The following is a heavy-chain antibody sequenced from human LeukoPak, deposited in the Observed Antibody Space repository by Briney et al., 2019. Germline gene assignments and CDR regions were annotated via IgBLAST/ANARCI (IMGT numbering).Heavy chain of an antibody. CDR2: TSYSGRT. D-gene: IGHD5-12*01. CDR3: ARSGGYSGYDVDY. V-gene: IGHV4-59*01. CDR1: GGSINTYY. J-gene: IGHJ4*02. Sequence: PSETLSLTCTVSGGSINTYYWHWIRQPPGKGLEWIGYTSYSGRTNYNPSLKSRVTTSIDKSKNQFSLNLRSVTAADTAVYYCARSGGYSGYDVDYWGQGTLVTVSS.